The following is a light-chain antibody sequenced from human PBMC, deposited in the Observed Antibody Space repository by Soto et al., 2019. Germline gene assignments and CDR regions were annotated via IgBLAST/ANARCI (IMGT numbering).Light chain of an antibody. V-gene: IGLV2-23*03. CDR1: SNEIDNNSF. J-gene: IGLJ2*01. CDR3: CSHAGSYTFIV. Sequence: QSALTQPASVSGSPGQSITISCSGTSNEIDNNSFVSWYQQHPGQAPKLIIYDGIERPSGVSNRFSGSGSDNTASLTISGLQAEDEADYYCCSHAGSYTFIVFGGGTNDRP. CDR2: DGI.